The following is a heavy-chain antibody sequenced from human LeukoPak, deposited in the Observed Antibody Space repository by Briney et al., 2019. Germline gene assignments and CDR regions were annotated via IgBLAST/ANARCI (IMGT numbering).Heavy chain of an antibody. V-gene: IGHV3-33*01. CDR3: ARDAQRGFDYSNSLEY. J-gene: IGHJ4*01. Sequence: GGSLRLSCAASGFIFSHYGFHWVRQAPGKGLEWVAVIWSDGSNKFYGDSVKGRFAISRDDSQKTVFLHMNSLRVEDTAMYYCARDAQRGFDYSNSLEYWGHGTLVTVSS. CDR1: GFIFSHYG. CDR2: IWSDGSNK. D-gene: IGHD4-11*01.